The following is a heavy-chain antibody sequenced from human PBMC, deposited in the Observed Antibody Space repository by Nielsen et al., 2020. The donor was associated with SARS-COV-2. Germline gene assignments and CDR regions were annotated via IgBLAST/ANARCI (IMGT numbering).Heavy chain of an antibody. D-gene: IGHD3-9*01. V-gene: IGHV4-4*02. J-gene: IGHJ4*02. Sequence: SETLSLTCAVSGGSISSSNWWSWVRQPPGKGLEWIGEIYHSGSTNYNPSLKSRVTISVDKSKNQFSLQLSSVTAADTAVYYCARDEILTGYYRSFDYWGQGTLVTVSS. CDR2: IYHSGST. CDR3: ARDEILTGYYRSFDY. CDR1: GGSISSSNW.